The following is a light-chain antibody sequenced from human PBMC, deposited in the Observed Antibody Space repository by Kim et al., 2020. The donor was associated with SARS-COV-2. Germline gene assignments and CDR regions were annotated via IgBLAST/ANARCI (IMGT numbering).Light chain of an antibody. Sequence: SPGERAARSCRASQSVSSNLAWYQQKPGQAPRLLIYGASTRATGIPARFSGSGSGTEFTLTISSLQSEDFAVYYCQQYNNWPPITCGQGTRLEIK. CDR3: QQYNNWPPIT. CDR2: GAS. J-gene: IGKJ5*01. CDR1: QSVSSN. V-gene: IGKV3-15*01.